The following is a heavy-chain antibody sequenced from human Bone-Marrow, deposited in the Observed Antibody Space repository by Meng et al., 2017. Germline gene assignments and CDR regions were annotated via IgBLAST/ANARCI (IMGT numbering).Heavy chain of an antibody. Sequence: QLQLQESGSGPLKPSQTLSLTCAVSGDSISSCGYSWSWLRQPPGKGLEWIGYIYHSGSTYFNPSLKSRVTVSVDRSKNQFSLNLSSVTAADTAVYYCARYSSSSLAFDFWGQGTLVTVSS. J-gene: IGHJ4*02. V-gene: IGHV4-30-2*01. CDR2: IYHSGST. CDR3: ARYSSSSLAFDF. CDR1: GDSISSCGYS. D-gene: IGHD6-6*01.